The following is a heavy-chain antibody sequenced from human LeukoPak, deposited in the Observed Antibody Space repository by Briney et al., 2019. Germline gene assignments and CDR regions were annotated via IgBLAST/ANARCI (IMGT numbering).Heavy chain of an antibody. CDR2: INSDGSST. D-gene: IGHD5-18*01. J-gene: IGHJ4*02. CDR1: GFTFSIHW. CDR3: VKGYNYGYSWDY. V-gene: IGHV3-74*03. Sequence: GGSLRLSCAASGFTFSIHWMHWVRQAPGKGLVWVAHINSDGSSTTYADSVKGRFIISRDNAGNTLYLQMNSLRAEDTAVYYCVKGYNYGYSWDYWGQGTLVTVSS.